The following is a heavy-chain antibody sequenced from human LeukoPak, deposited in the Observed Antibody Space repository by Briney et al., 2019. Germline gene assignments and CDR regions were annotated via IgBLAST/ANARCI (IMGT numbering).Heavy chain of an antibody. V-gene: IGHV3-11*01. CDR1: GFTFSDYY. CDR2: ISSSGSTI. CDR3: ANYGDYVLFNYYGMDV. J-gene: IGHJ6*02. Sequence: GSLRLSCAASGFTFSDYYMSWVRQAPGKGLEWVSYISSSGSTIYYADSVKGRFTISRDNAKNSLYLQMNSLRAEDTAVYYCANYGDYVLFNYYGMDVWGQGTTVTVSS. D-gene: IGHD4-17*01.